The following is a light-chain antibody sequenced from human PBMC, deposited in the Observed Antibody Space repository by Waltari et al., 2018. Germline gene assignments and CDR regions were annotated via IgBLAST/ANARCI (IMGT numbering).Light chain of an antibody. CDR3: QQYGSSPWT. V-gene: IGKV3-20*01. Sequence: EAVLTQSPGTLRVYPGERLHSSSRASQSVSSSDLAWYQQRPGQAPRLLIYGASSRATGIPDRFSGSGSGTDFTLTISRLEPEDFAVYYCQQYGSSPWTFGQGTKVEIK. CDR2: GAS. J-gene: IGKJ1*01. CDR1: QSVSSSD.